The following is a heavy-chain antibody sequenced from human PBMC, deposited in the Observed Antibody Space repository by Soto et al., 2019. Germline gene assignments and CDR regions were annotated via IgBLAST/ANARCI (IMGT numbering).Heavy chain of an antibody. D-gene: IGHD6-19*01. CDR2: INPNSGGT. CDR3: ARDERVRRYSTGRAVYYYYYYGMDV. V-gene: IGHV1-2*02. J-gene: IGHJ6*02. Sequence: GASVKVSCKASGYTFTGYYMHWVRQAPGQGLEWMGWINPNSGGTNYAQKFQGRVTMTRDTSISTAYMELSRLRSDDTAVYYCARDERVRRYSTGRAVYYYYYYGMDVWGQGTRVTVYS. CDR1: GYTFTGYY.